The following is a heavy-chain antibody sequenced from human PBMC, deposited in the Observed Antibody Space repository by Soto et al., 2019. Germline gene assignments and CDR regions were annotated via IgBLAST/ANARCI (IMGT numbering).Heavy chain of an antibody. CDR1: GYSFASNW. CDR3: ARRRNFFDTTTSSLNFDY. D-gene: IGHD3-22*01. CDR2: IYPGDSDT. V-gene: IGHV5-51*01. Sequence: ESLKISCMGFGYSFASNWIAWVRQKPGKGLEWMGIIYPGDSDTRYSPSFRGQVTISADESIDTAYLQWSSLKASDTAIYYCARRRNFFDTTTSSLNFDYWGQGTLVTVSA. J-gene: IGHJ4*02.